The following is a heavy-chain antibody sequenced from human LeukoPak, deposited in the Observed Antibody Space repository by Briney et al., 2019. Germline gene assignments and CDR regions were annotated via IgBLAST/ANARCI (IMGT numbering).Heavy chain of an antibody. V-gene: IGHV3-30*02. D-gene: IGHD2-2*01. Sequence: GGSLRLSCAASGFTFSSYGMHWVRQAPGKGLEWVAFIRYDGSNKYYADSVKGRFTISRDNSKTTLSLQMNSLRAEDTAVYYCAKSKPFRYCSTSSCYSGGAFDVWGQGTMVTVSS. J-gene: IGHJ3*01. CDR1: GFTFSSYG. CDR2: IRYDGSNK. CDR3: AKSKPFRYCSTSSCYSGGAFDV.